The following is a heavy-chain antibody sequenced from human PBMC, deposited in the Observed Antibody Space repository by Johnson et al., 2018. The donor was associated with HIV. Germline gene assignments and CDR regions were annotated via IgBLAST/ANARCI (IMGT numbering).Heavy chain of an antibody. CDR1: GFTVSSNY. D-gene: IGHD3-22*01. Sequence: QVQLVESGGGLVQPGGSLRLSCAASGFTVSSNYMSWVRQAPGKGLEWVAVIWYDGSNKYYADSVKGRFTISRDNSKNTLYLQMNSLRAEDTAVYYCAKDTYDSDAFDIWGQGTMVTVSS. V-gene: IGHV3-30*02. J-gene: IGHJ3*02. CDR3: AKDTYDSDAFDI. CDR2: IWYDGSNK.